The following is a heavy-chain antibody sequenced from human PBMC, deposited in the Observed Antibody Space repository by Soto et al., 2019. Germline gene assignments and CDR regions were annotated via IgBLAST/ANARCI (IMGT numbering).Heavy chain of an antibody. CDR2: ISSSSSTI. V-gene: IGHV3-48*04. Sequence: GGSLRLSCAASGFTFSSYSMNWVRQAPGKGLEWVSYISSSSSTIYYADSVKGRFTISRDNTINSLYLQMNSLRAEDTAVYYCARDGSISPNWFDPWGQGTLVTVSS. CDR1: GFTFSSYS. CDR3: ARDGSISPNWFDP. J-gene: IGHJ5*02. D-gene: IGHD6-13*01.